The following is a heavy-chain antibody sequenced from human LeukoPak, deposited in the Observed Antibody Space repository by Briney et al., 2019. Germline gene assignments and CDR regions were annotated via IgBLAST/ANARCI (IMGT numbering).Heavy chain of an antibody. J-gene: IGHJ4*02. D-gene: IGHD2-2*01. CDR3: ASPFDSCNTCYRY. V-gene: IGHV4-34*01. CDR2: INHSGST. Sequence: PSETLSLTCAVYGGSFSGYYWSWIRQPPGKGLEWIGEINHSGSTNYNPSLKSRVTISVDTSKNQFSLKLSSVTATDTALYYCASPFDSCNTCYRYWGQGTLVTVSS. CDR1: GGSFSGYY.